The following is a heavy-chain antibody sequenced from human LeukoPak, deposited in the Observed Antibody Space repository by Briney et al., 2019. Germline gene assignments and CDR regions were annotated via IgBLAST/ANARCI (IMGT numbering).Heavy chain of an antibody. Sequence: SETLSLTCTVSGGSISSSSYYWGWIRQPPGKGLEWIGSIYYSGSTYYNPSLKSRVTISVDTSKNQFSLKLSSVTAADTAVYYCARDPYEGIAAAGTTVDPWGQGTLVTVSS. D-gene: IGHD6-13*01. J-gene: IGHJ5*02. CDR3: ARDPYEGIAAAGTTVDP. CDR2: IYYSGST. V-gene: IGHV4-39*07. CDR1: GGSISSSSYY.